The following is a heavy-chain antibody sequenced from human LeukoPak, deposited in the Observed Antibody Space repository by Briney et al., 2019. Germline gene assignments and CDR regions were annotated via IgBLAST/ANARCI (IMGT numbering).Heavy chain of an antibody. V-gene: IGHV3-23*01. J-gene: IGHJ4*02. CDR3: AKDRRDEAYGSGGADYFDY. CDR2: ISASGGST. CDR1: GFTFSTYA. Sequence: RGSLRLSCAASGFTFSTYAMSWVRHVRGKGLEWVAAISASGGSTYYADSVKDRFTISRDNSKTTLNLQMNSLRAEDTAVYYCAKDRRDEAYGSGGADYFDYWGQGTLVTVSS. D-gene: IGHD3-10*01.